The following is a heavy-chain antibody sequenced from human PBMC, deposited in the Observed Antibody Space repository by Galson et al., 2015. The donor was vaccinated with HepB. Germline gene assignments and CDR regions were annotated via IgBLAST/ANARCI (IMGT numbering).Heavy chain of an antibody. V-gene: IGHV3-23*01. J-gene: IGHJ4*02. Sequence: SLRLSCAASGFTFSSYAMSWVRQAPGKGLEWVSAISGSGGSTYYADSVKGRFTISRDNSKNTLYLQMNSLRAEDTAVYYCAKPLTARGFGDPGDYWGQGTLVTVSS. CDR2: ISGSGGST. D-gene: IGHD3-10*01. CDR1: GFTFSSYA. CDR3: AKPLTARGFGDPGDY.